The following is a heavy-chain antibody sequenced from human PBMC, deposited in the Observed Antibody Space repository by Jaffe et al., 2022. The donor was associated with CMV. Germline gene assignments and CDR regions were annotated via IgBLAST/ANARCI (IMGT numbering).Heavy chain of an antibody. Sequence: QVQLQQSGPGLVKPSQTLSLTCAISGDSVSSNSAAWNWIRQSPSRGLEWLGRTYYRSKWYNDYAVSVKSRITINPDTSKNQFSLQLNSVTPEDTAVYYCARSMVLWFGEPPDAFDIWGQGTMVTVSS. V-gene: IGHV6-1*01. J-gene: IGHJ3*02. CDR1: GDSVSSNSAA. CDR2: TYYRSKWYN. D-gene: IGHD3-10*01. CDR3: ARSMVLWFGEPPDAFDI.